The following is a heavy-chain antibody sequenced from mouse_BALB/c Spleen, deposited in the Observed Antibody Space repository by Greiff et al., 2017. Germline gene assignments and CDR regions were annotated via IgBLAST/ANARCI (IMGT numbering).Heavy chain of an antibody. CDR3: ARKDYDEGYYAMDY. CDR1: GFNIKDTY. J-gene: IGHJ4*01. CDR2: IDPANGNT. D-gene: IGHD2-4*01. Sequence: EVQLQQSGAELVKPGASVKLSCTASGFNIKDTYMHWVKQRPEQGLEWIGRIDPANGNTKYDPKFQGKATITADTSSNTAYLQLSSLTSEDTAVYYCARKDYDEGYYAMDYWGQGTSVTVSS. V-gene: IGHV14-3*02.